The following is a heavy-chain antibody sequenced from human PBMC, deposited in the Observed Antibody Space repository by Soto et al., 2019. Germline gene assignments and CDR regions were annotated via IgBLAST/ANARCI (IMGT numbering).Heavy chain of an antibody. D-gene: IGHD2-21*02. CDR2: VYHTGDT. Sequence: PSETLSLTCGVSGGTVASSHWWSWVRQSPGRGLEWIGNVYHTGDTNFNPSLQGRVTFSVDKSNNQFSLRLTSVTAADTAVYFCAREIVTAGGNNYFDPWGPGTLVTVSS. V-gene: IGHV4-4*02. CDR1: GGTVASSHW. J-gene: IGHJ5*02. CDR3: AREIVTAGGNNYFDP.